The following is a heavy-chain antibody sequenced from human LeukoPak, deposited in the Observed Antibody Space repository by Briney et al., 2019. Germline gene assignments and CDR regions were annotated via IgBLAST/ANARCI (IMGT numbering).Heavy chain of an antibody. V-gene: IGHV1-8*03. CDR1: GYTFTNYD. J-gene: IGHJ4*02. D-gene: IGHD5-18*01. CDR2: MNPNSGNT. CDR3: ARRGYSYRFGFDY. Sequence: ASVKVSCKASGYTFTNYDINWVRQAAGQGLEWVGWMNPNSGNTGYAQKFQGRVTITRNTSISTAYMELSILRSEDTAVYYCARRGYSYRFGFDYWGQGTLVTVSS.